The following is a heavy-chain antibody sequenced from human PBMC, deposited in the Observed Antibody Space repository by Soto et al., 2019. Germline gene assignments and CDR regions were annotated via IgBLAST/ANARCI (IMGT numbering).Heavy chain of an antibody. Sequence: PGGSLRLSCSGSGFTFANFAMSWVRQAPGGGLEWVSGISASGGSTYYADSVEGRFTISRDNFRDTLSLHMSGLRVEDTAIYYCAKDPNGNYIGGFEMCGQGTLVTDSS. CDR3: AKDPNGNYIGGFEM. CDR1: GFTFANFA. CDR2: ISASGGST. V-gene: IGHV3-23*01. J-gene: IGHJ3*02. D-gene: IGHD4-4*01.